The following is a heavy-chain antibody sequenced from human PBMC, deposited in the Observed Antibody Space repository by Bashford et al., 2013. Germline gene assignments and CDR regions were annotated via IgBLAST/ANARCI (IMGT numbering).Heavy chain of an antibody. CDR2: ISAYNGNT. CDR3: ARDGSARPKNYYGMDV. Sequence: ASVKVSCKASGYTFTSYGISWVRQAPGQGLEWMGWISAYNGNTNYAQKLQGRVTMTTDTSTSTAYMELRSLRSDDTAVYYCARDGSARPKNYYGMDVWGQGTTVTVSS. J-gene: IGHJ6*02. V-gene: IGHV1-18*01. CDR1: GYTFTSYG. D-gene: IGHD6-6*01.